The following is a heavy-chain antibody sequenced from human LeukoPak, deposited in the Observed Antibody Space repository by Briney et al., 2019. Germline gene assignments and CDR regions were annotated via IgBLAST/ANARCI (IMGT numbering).Heavy chain of an antibody. CDR2: IYHSGCT. CDR1: GYSICSGYY. D-gene: IGHD2-2*01. J-gene: IGHJ5*02. Sequence: SETLSLTCTVSGYSICSGYYWGWVRQPPGKGLEWIGSIYHSGCTNYNRSLNRGVTISVDTSKNQFSLKLSSVTAADTAVYYCARIVVVPAADNWFDPWGQGTLVTVSS. V-gene: IGHV4-38-2*02. CDR3: ARIVVVPAADNWFDP.